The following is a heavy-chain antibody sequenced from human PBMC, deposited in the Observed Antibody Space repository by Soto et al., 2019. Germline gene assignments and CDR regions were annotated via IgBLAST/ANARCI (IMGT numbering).Heavy chain of an antibody. V-gene: IGHV3-23*01. CDR1: GFTFSSYA. CDR3: AKSRSQWYYNHYYGMDV. J-gene: IGHJ6*02. D-gene: IGHD2-8*01. CDR2: ISGSGGST. Sequence: HPGGSLRLSCAASGFTFSSYAMSWVRQAPGKGLEWVSAISGSGGSTYYADSVKGRFTTSRDNSKNTLYLQMNSLRAEDTAVYYCAKSRSQWYYNHYYGMDVWGQGTTVTVSS.